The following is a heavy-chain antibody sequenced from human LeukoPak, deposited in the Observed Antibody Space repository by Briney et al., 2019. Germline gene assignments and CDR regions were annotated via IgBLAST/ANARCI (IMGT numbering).Heavy chain of an antibody. J-gene: IGHJ3*02. CDR1: GFTVSSNY. Sequence: GGSLRLSCAASGFTVSSNYMSWVRQAPGKGLEWVSVIYSGGTTYYADSVKGRFTISRDNSKNTLYLQMNSLRAEDTAVYYCARALAYCGGDCYPGDAFDIWGQGTMVTVSS. V-gene: IGHV3-53*01. CDR2: IYSGGTT. CDR3: ARALAYCGGDCYPGDAFDI. D-gene: IGHD2-21*02.